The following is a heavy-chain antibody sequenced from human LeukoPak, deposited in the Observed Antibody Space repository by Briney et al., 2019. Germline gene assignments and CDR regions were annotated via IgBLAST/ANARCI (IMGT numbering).Heavy chain of an antibody. CDR2: ISWNSGSI. J-gene: IGHJ4*02. V-gene: IGHV3-9*01. CDR3: AKSIPLAPGGYDY. CDR1: GFTFDDYA. D-gene: IGHD2-8*02. Sequence: GGSLRLSCAASGFTFDDYAMHWVRQAPGKGLEWVSGISWNSGSIGYADSVKGRFTISRDNAKNSLYLQMNSPRAEDTALYYCAKSIPLAPGGYDYWGQGTLVTVSS.